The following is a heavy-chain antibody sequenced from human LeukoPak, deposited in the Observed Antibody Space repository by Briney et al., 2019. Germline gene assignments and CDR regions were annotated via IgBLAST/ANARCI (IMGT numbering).Heavy chain of an antibody. CDR2: INHSGST. D-gene: IGHD5-12*01. V-gene: IGHV4-34*01. CDR1: GGSFSGSY. CDR3: ARAPWLRYTFDY. Sequence: SETLSLTCAVYGGSFSGSYWSWFRQPPGKGLEWIGEINHSGSTNYNPSLKSRVTISVDTSKNQFSLKLSSVTAADTAVYYCARAPWLRYTFDYWGQGTLVTVSS. J-gene: IGHJ4*02.